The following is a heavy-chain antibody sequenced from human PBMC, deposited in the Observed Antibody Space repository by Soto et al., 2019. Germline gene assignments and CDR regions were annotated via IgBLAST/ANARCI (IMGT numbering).Heavy chain of an antibody. Sequence: SETLSLTCTVSGGSISSSSYYWGWIRQPPGKGLEWIGSIYYSGSTYYNPSLKSRVTISVDTSKNQFSLKLSSVTAADTAVYYCATSCGVVVPADISRQRCYYYGMDVWGQGTTVT. CDR3: ATSCGVVVPADISRQRCYYYGMDV. V-gene: IGHV4-39*01. J-gene: IGHJ6*02. CDR2: IYYSGST. D-gene: IGHD2-2*01. CDR1: GGSISSSSYY.